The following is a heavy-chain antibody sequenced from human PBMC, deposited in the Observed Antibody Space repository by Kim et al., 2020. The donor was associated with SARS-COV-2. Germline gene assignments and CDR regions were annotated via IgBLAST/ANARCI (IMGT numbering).Heavy chain of an antibody. Sequence: SETLSLTCTVSGGSISSSSYYWGWIRQPPGKGLEWIGSIYYSGSTYYNPSLKSRVTISVDTSKNQFSLKLSSVTAADTAVYYCARGITMVRGGEFDYWGQGTLVTVSS. CDR1: GGSISSSSYY. D-gene: IGHD3-10*01. CDR3: ARGITMVRGGEFDY. CDR2: IYYSGST. V-gene: IGHV4-39*01. J-gene: IGHJ4*02.